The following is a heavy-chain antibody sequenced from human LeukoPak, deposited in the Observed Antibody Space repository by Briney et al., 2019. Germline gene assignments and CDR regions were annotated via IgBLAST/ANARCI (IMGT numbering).Heavy chain of an antibody. CDR2: ISGGGVGT. D-gene: IGHD3-3*01. J-gene: IGHJ4*02. V-gene: IGHV3-23*01. Sequence: GGSLRLSCAASGFTFSSYAMSWVRQAPGKGLEWVSAISGGGVGTYYADSVKGRFTFSRDNPKNTLYLQMNSLRAEDTAVYYCAKDRRATLYGEFDYWGQGTLVTVSS. CDR1: GFTFSSYA. CDR3: AKDRRATLYGEFDY.